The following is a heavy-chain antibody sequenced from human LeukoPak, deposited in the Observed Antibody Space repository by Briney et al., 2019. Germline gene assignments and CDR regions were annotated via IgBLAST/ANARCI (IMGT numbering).Heavy chain of an antibody. V-gene: IGHV4-30-4*08. J-gene: IGHJ4*02. D-gene: IGHD3-10*01. Sequence: SQTLSLTCTVSGGSISSGDYYWSWIRQPPGKGLEWIGYIYYSGSTYYNPSLKSRVTISVDTSKNQFSLKLSSVTAADTAVYYCARLSTIMVRADFDYWGQGTLVTVSS. CDR3: ARLSTIMVRADFDY. CDR2: IYYSGST. CDR1: GGSISSGDYY.